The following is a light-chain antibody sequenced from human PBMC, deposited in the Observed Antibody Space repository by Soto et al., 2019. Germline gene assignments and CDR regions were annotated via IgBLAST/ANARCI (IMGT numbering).Light chain of an antibody. Sequence: QSALTQSASVSGSPGQSITISCTGTSSDIGGYNYVSWYQQHTDKAPKLMIFEVSNRSSGVSNRFSGSKSGNTASLTISGLLPEDEADYYCSSYTTSSTVAFGGGTKLTVL. CDR3: SSYTTSSTVA. CDR1: SSDIGGYNY. J-gene: IGLJ2*01. V-gene: IGLV2-14*01. CDR2: EVS.